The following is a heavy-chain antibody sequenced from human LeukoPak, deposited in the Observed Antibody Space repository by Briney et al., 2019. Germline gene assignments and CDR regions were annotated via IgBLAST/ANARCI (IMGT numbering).Heavy chain of an antibody. CDR3: ARGASRSFDY. CDR1: GYTFTGYY. CDR2: MNPNSGNT. J-gene: IGHJ4*02. Sequence: ASVKVSCKASGYTFTGYYMHWVRQAPGQGLEWMGWMNPNSGNTGYVQNLQGRVTITRTTSINTAYMELSSLRSEDTAVYYCARGASRSFDYWGQGTLVTVSS. V-gene: IGHV1-8*03.